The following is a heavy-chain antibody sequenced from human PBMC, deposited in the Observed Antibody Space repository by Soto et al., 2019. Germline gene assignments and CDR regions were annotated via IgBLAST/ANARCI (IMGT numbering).Heavy chain of an antibody. Sequence: GGSLRLSCAASGFTFDDYGMSWVRQAPGKGLEWVSGINWNGGSTGYADSVKGRFTISRDNAKNSLYLQMNSLRAEDTALYHCARDSRTGTPHYWGQGTLVTVSS. CDR1: GFTFDDYG. CDR3: ARDSRTGTPHY. D-gene: IGHD2-8*02. V-gene: IGHV3-20*01. CDR2: INWNGGST. J-gene: IGHJ4*02.